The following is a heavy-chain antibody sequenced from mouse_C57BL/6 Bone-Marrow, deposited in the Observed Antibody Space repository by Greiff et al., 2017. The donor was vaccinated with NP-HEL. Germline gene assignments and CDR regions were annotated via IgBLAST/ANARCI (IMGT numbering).Heavy chain of an antibody. CDR1: GFTFTDYY. D-gene: IGHD1-1*01. Sequence: EVMLVESGGGLVQPGGSLSLSCAASGFTFTDYYMSWVRQPPGKALEWLGFIRNKANGYTTEYSASVKGRFTISRDHSQSILYLQMNALRAEDSATYYGESQYYGSSYEYAMDYWGQGTSVTVSS. CDR2: IRNKANGYTT. V-gene: IGHV7-3*01. J-gene: IGHJ4*01. CDR3: ESQYYGSSYEYAMDY.